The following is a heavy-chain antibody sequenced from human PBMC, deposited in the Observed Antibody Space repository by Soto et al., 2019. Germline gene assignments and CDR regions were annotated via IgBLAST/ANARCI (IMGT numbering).Heavy chain of an antibody. V-gene: IGHV1-58*01. J-gene: IGHJ6*02. CDR3: AAGDHGYGRDYYYGMDV. CDR2: IVVGSGNT. Sequence: GASVKVSCKASGFTFTSSAVQWVRQARGQRLEWIGWIVVGSGNTNYAQKFQERVTITRDMSTSTAYMELSSLRSEDTAVYYCAAGDHGYGRDYYYGMDVWGQGTTVTVSS. D-gene: IGHD5-18*01. CDR1: GFTFTSSA.